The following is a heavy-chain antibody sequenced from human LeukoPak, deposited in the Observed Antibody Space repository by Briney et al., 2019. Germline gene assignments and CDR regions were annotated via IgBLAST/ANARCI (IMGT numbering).Heavy chain of an antibody. CDR3: AKGISPIVVVTATEY. CDR1: GFTFSSYA. J-gene: IGHJ4*02. V-gene: IGHV3-23*01. Sequence: GGSLRLSCAASGFTFSSYAMSWVRQAPGKGLEWVSAISGSGGSTYYADSVKGRFTISRDNSKNTLYLQMNSLRVEDTAVYYCAKGISPIVVVTATEYWGQGTLVTVSS. CDR2: ISGSGGST. D-gene: IGHD2-21*02.